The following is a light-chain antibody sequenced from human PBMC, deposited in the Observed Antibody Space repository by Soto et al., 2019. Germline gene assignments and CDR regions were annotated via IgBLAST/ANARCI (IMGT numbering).Light chain of an antibody. CDR3: QQYGSSLLT. CDR1: QSVSSSY. Sequence: EIVLTQSPGTLSLSPGERATRACRASQSVSSSYLAWYQQKPGQAPRLLIYGASSRATGIPDRFSGSGSGTDFTLTISRPEPEDFAVYYRQQYGSSLLTFGGGTKVEIK. V-gene: IGKV3-20*01. J-gene: IGKJ4*01. CDR2: GAS.